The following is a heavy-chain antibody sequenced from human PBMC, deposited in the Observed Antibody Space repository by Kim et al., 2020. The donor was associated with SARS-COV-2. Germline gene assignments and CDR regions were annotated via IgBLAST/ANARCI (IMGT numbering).Heavy chain of an antibody. J-gene: IGHJ5*02. V-gene: IGHV3-11*06. Sequence: KGRSTIPRDNAQNTLYLQMNSLRSEDTAVYYCARDHPPPSKAARRGWFDPWGQGTLVTVSS. D-gene: IGHD6-6*01. CDR3: ARDHPPPSKAARRGWFDP.